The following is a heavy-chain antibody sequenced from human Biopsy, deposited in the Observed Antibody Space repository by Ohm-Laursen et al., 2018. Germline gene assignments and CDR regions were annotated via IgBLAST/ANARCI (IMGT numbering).Heavy chain of an antibody. V-gene: IGHV4-31*03. D-gene: IGHD3-16*01. J-gene: IGHJ4*02. CDR3: TRAGGGKIYGL. CDR2: IHYSGNT. Sequence: SQTLSLTCTVSGVSINTGGDYWTWIRQHPGTGLEWIGYIHYSGNTLYNPSLKSRLTISVDTSRNQFSLKLTSVTAADTALYYCTRAGGGKIYGLWGQGTLVTVSS. CDR1: GVSINTGGDY.